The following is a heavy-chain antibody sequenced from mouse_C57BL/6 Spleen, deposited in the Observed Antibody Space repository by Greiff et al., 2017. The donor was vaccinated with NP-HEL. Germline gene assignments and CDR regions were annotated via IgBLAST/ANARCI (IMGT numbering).Heavy chain of an antibody. V-gene: IGHV5-17*01. J-gene: IGHJ2*01. CDR3: ARGGSSLFDY. Sequence: EVMLVESGGGLVKPGGSLKLSCAASGFTFSDYGMHWVRQAPEKGLEWVAYICSGGSTIYYADTVKGRFTISRDNAKNTLFLQMTRLSSEDTAMYYCARGGSSLFDYWGQGTTLTSSS. CDR2: ICSGGSTI. D-gene: IGHD1-1*01. CDR1: GFTFSDYG.